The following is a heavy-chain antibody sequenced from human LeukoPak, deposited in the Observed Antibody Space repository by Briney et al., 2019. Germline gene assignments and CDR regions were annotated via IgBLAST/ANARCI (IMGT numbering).Heavy chain of an antibody. CDR2: IYPSDSDT. D-gene: IGHD6-13*01. CDR1: GYSFTSYW. Sequence: GESLKISCKGSGYSFTSYWIAWVRQMPGKGLEWMGSIYPSDSDTRYSPSFQGQVTISADKSTTTAYLQWSSLKASDTAIYYCARREPSYSSSWALDYWGQGTLVTVSS. CDR3: ARREPSYSSSWALDY. J-gene: IGHJ4*02. V-gene: IGHV5-51*01.